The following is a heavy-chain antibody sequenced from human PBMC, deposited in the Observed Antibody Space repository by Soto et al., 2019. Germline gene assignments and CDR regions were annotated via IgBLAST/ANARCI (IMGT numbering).Heavy chain of an antibody. V-gene: IGHV1-46*01. D-gene: IGHD5-18*01. CDR1: GYTFTSYY. CDR3: ARDLAWGPIQIQILKNYGMDV. J-gene: IGHJ6*02. Sequence: QVQLVQSGAEVKKPGASVKVSCKASGYTFTSYYMHWVRQAPGQGLEWMGIINPSGGSTSYAQKFKDRVTRTRDTSTSTVYMELSSLRSEDTAVYYCARDLAWGPIQIQILKNYGMDVWGQGTTVTVSS. CDR2: INPSGGST.